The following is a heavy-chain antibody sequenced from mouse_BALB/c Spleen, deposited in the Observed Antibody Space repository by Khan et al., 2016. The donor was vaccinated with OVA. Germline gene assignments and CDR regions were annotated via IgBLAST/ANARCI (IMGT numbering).Heavy chain of an antibody. D-gene: IGHD2-4*01. CDR1: GFSLNNYS. J-gene: IGHJ3*01. Sequence: QVQLKQSGPGLVQPSQSLSITCTVSGFSLNNYSVHWVRQSPGKGLEWLGVIWSAGSTDYNAAFISRMTIRKDNSRNQIFFRMNSLQPNDTAIYYCARRGYDYGRGALFAYWGQGTLVTVSA. V-gene: IGHV2-2*02. CDR3: ARRGYDYGRGALFAY. CDR2: IWSAGST.